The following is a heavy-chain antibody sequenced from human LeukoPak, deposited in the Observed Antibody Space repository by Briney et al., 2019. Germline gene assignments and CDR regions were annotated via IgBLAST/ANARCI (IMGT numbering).Heavy chain of an antibody. CDR3: ASSRLLLAYYFDY. Sequence: PSETLSLTCTVSGYSISSGYYWGWIRQPPGKGLEWIGSIYHSGSTYYNPSLKSRVTISVDTSKNQFSLKLSSVTAADTAVYYCASSRLLLAYYFDYWGQGTLVTVSS. D-gene: IGHD2-21*01. CDR2: IYHSGST. J-gene: IGHJ4*02. V-gene: IGHV4-38-2*02. CDR1: GYSISSGYY.